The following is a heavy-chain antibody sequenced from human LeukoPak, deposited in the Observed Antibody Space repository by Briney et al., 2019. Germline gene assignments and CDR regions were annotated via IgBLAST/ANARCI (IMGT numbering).Heavy chain of an antibody. CDR3: ARDQRAFTATTFDY. CDR2: IYYSGST. CDR1: GGSISSYY. Sequence: SETLSLTCTVSGGSISSYYWSWIRQPPGKGLEWIGYIYYSGSTNYNPSLKSRVTISVDTSKNQFSLKLSSVTAADTAVYYCARDQRAFTATTFDYWGQGTLVTVSS. V-gene: IGHV4-59*12. D-gene: IGHD5-18*01. J-gene: IGHJ4*02.